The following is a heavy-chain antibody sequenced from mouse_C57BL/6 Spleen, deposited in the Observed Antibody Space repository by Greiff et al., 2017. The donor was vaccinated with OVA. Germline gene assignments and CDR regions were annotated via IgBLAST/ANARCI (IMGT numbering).Heavy chain of an antibody. CDR3: ARGPYYYGSSYPFDY. D-gene: IGHD1-1*01. Sequence: QVHVKQSGAELARPGASVKLSCKASGYTFTSYGISWVKQRTGQGLEWIGEIYPRSGNTYYNEKFKGKATLTADKSSSTAYMELRSLTSEDSAVYFCARGPYYYGSSYPFDYWGQGTTLTVSS. V-gene: IGHV1-81*01. J-gene: IGHJ2*01. CDR1: GYTFTSYG. CDR2: IYPRSGNT.